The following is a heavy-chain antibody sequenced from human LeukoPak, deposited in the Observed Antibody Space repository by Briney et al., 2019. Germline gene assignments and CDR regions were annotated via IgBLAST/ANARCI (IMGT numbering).Heavy chain of an antibody. Sequence: GGSLRLSCAASGFTFNSYGMHWVRQAPGKGLEWVAVMWYDGSNKYYADSVRGRFTISRDDSKNTLYLQMNSLRAEDTAMYYCARGLPPVMKYYFDYWGQGTLVTVSS. CDR3: ARGLPPVMKYYFDY. CDR2: MWYDGSNK. J-gene: IGHJ4*02. V-gene: IGHV3-33*01. D-gene: IGHD4-11*01. CDR1: GFTFNSYG.